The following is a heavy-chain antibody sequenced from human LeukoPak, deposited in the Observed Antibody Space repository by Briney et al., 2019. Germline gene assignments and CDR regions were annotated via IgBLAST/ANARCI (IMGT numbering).Heavy chain of an antibody. CDR3: ARDRALYRVGATRQLNYYYYGMDV. V-gene: IGHV3-33*01. CDR2: IWYDGSNK. D-gene: IGHD1-26*01. J-gene: IGHJ6*02. CDR1: GFTFSSYG. Sequence: PGRSLRLSCAASGFTFSSYGMHWVRQAPGKGLEWVAVIWYDGSNKYYADSVKGRFTISRDNSKNTLYLQMNSLRAEDTAVYYCARDRALYRVGATRQLNYYYYGMDVWGQGTTVTVSS.